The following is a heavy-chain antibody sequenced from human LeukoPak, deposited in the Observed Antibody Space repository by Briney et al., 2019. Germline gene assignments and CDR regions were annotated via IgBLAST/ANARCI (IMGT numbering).Heavy chain of an antibody. CDR2: ISGSGGST. CDR1: GFTFSDYY. J-gene: IGHJ4*02. D-gene: IGHD3-10*01. CDR3: AKWFNGLYGSGSKDY. V-gene: IGHV3-23*01. Sequence: PGGSLRLSCAASGFTFSDYYMSWVRQAPGKGLEWVSAISGSGGSTYYADSVKGRFTISRDNSKNTLYLQMNSLRAEDTAVYYCAKWFNGLYGSGSKDYWGQGTLVTVSS.